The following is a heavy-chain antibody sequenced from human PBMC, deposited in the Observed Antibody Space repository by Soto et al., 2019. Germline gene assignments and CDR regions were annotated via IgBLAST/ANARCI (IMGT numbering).Heavy chain of an antibody. CDR1: GGSISSYY. CDR2: IYYSGST. CDR3: ARDKRSLYSSGWYVIDY. D-gene: IGHD6-19*01. J-gene: IGHJ4*02. V-gene: IGHV4-59*01. Sequence: SETLSLTCTVSGGSISSYYWSWIRQPPGKGLEWIGYIYYSGSTNYNPSLKSRVTISVDTSKNQFSLKLSSVTAADTAVYYCARDKRSLYSSGWYVIDYWGQGTLVTVSS.